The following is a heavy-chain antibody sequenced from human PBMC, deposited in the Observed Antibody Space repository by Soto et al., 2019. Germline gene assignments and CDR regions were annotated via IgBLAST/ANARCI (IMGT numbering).Heavy chain of an antibody. Sequence: ASVNVSCKVSGYTLSDLSIYWVRQAPGKGLEWMGGFDPEEGETIYAQKFEDRLTMTEDTSTDTVYMELSSLRPEDTAVYYCATEIPRSARSPQGNDFDYWGQGTLVTVSS. D-gene: IGHD2-2*02. V-gene: IGHV1-24*01. J-gene: IGHJ4*02. CDR3: ATEIPRSARSPQGNDFDY. CDR2: FDPEEGET. CDR1: GYTLSDLS.